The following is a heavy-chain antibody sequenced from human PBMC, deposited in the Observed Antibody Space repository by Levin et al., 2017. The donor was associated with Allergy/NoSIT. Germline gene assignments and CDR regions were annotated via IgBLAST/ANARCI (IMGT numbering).Heavy chain of an antibody. V-gene: IGHV3-21*01. Sequence: GGSLRLSCAASGFSFNIYTMNWVRQAPGKGLEWLSFISTNSAYIFYADSVRGRFTISRDNAKGSLSLQMDNLRDEDTAVYYCARGPDIWGQGTPVTVSS. CDR2: ISTNSAYI. CDR1: GFSFNIYT. CDR3: ARGPDI. J-gene: IGHJ4*02.